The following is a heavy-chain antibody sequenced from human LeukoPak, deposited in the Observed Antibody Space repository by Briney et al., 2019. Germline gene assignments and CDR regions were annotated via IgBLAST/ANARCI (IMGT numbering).Heavy chain of an antibody. Sequence: ASVKVSCKASGYTFTGYYMHWVRQAPGQGLEWMGWINPNSGGTNCAQKFQGRVTMTRDTSISTAYMELSRLRSDDTAVYYCASTGTDYYMDVWGKGTTVTVSS. V-gene: IGHV1-2*02. CDR3: ASTGTDYYMDV. CDR1: GYTFTGYY. D-gene: IGHD1-1*01. J-gene: IGHJ6*03. CDR2: INPNSGGT.